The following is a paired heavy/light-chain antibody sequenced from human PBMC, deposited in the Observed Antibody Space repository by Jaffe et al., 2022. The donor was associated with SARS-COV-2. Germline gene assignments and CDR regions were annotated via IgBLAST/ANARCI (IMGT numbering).Heavy chain of an antibody. D-gene: IGHD3-10*01. CDR3: AKEGGFGVINIFDF. J-gene: IGHJ4*02. CDR1: GFTFSSYA. Sequence: EVQVLESGGGLEQPGGSLRLSCAASGFTFSSYAMSWVRQAPGKGLEWVSGISGSGVGGSTFYADSVKGRFTISRDNSRNTLYLQMDSLRAEDTAIYYCAKEGGFGVINIFDFWGQGTLVTVSS. CDR2: ISGSGVGGST. V-gene: IGHV3-23*01.
Light chain of an antibody. CDR1: QNVLYSSNNKNY. CDR2: WAS. J-gene: IGKJ4*01. Sequence: DIVMTQSPDSLAVSLGERATISCKSSQNVLYSSNNKNYLAWYQQKPGQPPKLLIYWASTRESGVPDRFSGSGSGTDFTLAISSLQAEDVAVYYCQQYYSTPLTFGGGTKVEIK. CDR3: QQYYSTPLT. V-gene: IGKV4-1*01.